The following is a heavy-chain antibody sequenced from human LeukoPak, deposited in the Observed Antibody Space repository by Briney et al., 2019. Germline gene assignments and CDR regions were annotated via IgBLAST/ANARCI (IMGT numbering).Heavy chain of an antibody. Sequence: SETLSLTCTVSGGSISSYYWSWIRQPPGKGLEWIGYIYYGGSTNYNPSLKSPVTISIDTSRTQFSLRVYSVTAADTAIYYCGRLIVEPAPMYYYYIDVWGKGTTVTVSS. CDR3: GRLIVEPAPMYYYYIDV. V-gene: IGHV4-59*12. CDR2: IYYGGST. J-gene: IGHJ6*03. D-gene: IGHD2-2*01. CDR1: GGSISSYY.